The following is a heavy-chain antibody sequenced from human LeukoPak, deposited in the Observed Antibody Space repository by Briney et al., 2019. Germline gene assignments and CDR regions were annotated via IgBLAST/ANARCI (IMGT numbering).Heavy chain of an antibody. CDR3: ARGYCSGGSCYSYYYYNYMDV. V-gene: IGHV4-4*07. J-gene: IGHJ6*03. D-gene: IGHD2-15*01. CDR1: GGSISTYY. CDR2: IYTSGST. Sequence: SETLSLTCTVSGGSISTYYWSWIRQPAGKGLEWIGRIYTSGSTNYNPSLKSRVTMSVDTSKNQFSLKLSSVTAADTAVYYCARGYCSGGSCYSYYYYNYMDVWGKGTTVTVSS.